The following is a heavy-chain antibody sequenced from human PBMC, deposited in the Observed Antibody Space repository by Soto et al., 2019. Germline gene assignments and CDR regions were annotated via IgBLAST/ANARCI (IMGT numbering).Heavy chain of an antibody. Sequence: SLTCTVSGGSISSYYWSWIRQPPGKGLEWIGYIHYSETIYYNPSLKSRVQILVETFKNQFSLEVSSVTAADTAVYYCARAHRYYDYPDIWGQGTTVTVSS. CDR1: GGSISSYY. D-gene: IGHD3-22*01. J-gene: IGHJ3*02. CDR3: ARAHRYYDYPDI. CDR2: IHYSETI. V-gene: IGHV4-59*08.